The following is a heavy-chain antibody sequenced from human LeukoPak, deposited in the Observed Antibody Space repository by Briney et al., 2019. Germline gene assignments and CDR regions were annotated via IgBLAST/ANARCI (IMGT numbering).Heavy chain of an antibody. J-gene: IGHJ4*02. V-gene: IGHV3-33*01. Sequence: GGSLRLSRAASGFTFSSYGMHWVRQAPGKGLERVAVIWYDGSNKYYADSVKARFTISRDNSKNTLYLQMNSLRAEDTAVYYSSRNNDYSNYEWGERTLVTVSS. CDR1: GFTFSSYG. CDR3: SRNNDYSNYE. CDR2: IWYDGSNK. D-gene: IGHD4-11*01.